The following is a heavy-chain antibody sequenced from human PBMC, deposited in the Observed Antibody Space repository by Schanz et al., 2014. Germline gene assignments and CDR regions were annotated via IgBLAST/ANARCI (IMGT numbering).Heavy chain of an antibody. V-gene: IGHV4-39*07. CDR1: GGSISSSSYY. D-gene: IGHD2-21*01. CDR3: TRSTLWSYDV. CDR2: IYYRGNT. J-gene: IGHJ3*01. Sequence: QLQLQESGPGLVKPSETLSLTCTVSGGSISSSSYYWGWIRQTSGKGLEWIGSIYYRGNTYYNPSLGSRVTISVDKSKTQFSLILSSMTAADTAVYYCTRSTLWSYDVWGRGTMVIVSS.